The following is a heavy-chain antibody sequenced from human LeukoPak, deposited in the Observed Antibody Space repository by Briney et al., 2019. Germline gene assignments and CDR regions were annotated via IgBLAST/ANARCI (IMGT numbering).Heavy chain of an antibody. CDR1: GGSISSSSYY. CDR2: IYYIGST. Sequence: PSETLSLTCTVSGGSISSSSYYWGWIRQPPGEGLEWIGSIYYIGSTYYNPSLKSRVTISVVTSKNQFSLKLSSVTAADTAVYYCARIAVPYYYDSSGYSSYFQLWGQGTLVTVSS. V-gene: IGHV4-39*07. J-gene: IGHJ1*01. CDR3: ARIAVPYYYDSSGYSSYFQL. D-gene: IGHD3-22*01.